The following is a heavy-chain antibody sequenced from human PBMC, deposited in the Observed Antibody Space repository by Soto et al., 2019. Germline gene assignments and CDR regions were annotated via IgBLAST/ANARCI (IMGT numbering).Heavy chain of an antibody. CDR3: ARLGIAARLAAGPDNWFDP. V-gene: IGHV1-2*02. CDR2: INPNSGGT. CDR1: GYTFTGYY. D-gene: IGHD6-6*01. J-gene: IGHJ5*02. Sequence: GSVKVSCKASGYTFTGYYMHWVRQAPGQGLEWMGWINPNSGGTNYAQKFQVRVTMTMDTSISTTQKDLRRLRSDDTAGYYCARLGIAARLAAGPDNWFDPWGQGTLVTVSS.